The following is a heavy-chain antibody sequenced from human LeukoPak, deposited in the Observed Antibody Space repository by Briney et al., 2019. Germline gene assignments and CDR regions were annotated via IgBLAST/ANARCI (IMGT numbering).Heavy chain of an antibody. CDR3: AGLDPGRGADS. Sequence: SETLSLTCAVSGYSITSGYYWGWIRQSPGKGLEWIGNIYHSGSTYYNPSLKSRVTVSVDTSKNQFSLKLNSVTAADTAVYYCAGLDPGRGADSWGQGTLVTVSS. CDR2: IYHSGST. V-gene: IGHV4-38-2*01. D-gene: IGHD1-26*01. CDR1: GYSITSGYY. J-gene: IGHJ4*02.